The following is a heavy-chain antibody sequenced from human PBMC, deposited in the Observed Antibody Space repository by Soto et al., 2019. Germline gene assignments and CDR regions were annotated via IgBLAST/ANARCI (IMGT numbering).Heavy chain of an antibody. CDR2: IYHSGST. J-gene: IGHJ3*02. CDR1: GGSISSGGYS. V-gene: IGHV4-30-2*01. Sequence: QLQLQESGSGLVKPSQTLSLTCAVSGGSISSGGYSWSWIRQPPGKGLEWIGYIYHSGSTYYNPSLKSRVTISVNRSKNQFSLKLSSVTAADTAVYYCARQLLGYCSGGSCYSSQAFDIWGQGTMVTVSS. CDR3: ARQLLGYCSGGSCYSSQAFDI. D-gene: IGHD2-15*01.